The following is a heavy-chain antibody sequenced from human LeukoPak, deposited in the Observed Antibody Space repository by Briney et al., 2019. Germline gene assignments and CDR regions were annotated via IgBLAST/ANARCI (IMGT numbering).Heavy chain of an antibody. V-gene: IGHV3-20*04. Sequence: GGSLRLSCAASGFIIDDYGMTWVRQAPGKGLEWVSGINWNGGSTGYVDSVKGRFTISRDNAKNSLYLQMNSLRAEETALYYCARGRSYSGSYFDASDIWGQGTMVTVS. CDR2: INWNGGST. CDR3: ARGRSYSGSYFDASDI. J-gene: IGHJ3*02. D-gene: IGHD1-26*01. CDR1: GFIIDDYG.